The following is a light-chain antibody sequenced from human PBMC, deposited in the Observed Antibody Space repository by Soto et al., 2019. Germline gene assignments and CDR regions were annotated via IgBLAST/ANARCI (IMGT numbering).Light chain of an antibody. CDR2: EVS. CDR3: SSYAGNNNLI. V-gene: IGLV2-8*01. CDR1: SSDVGGGYNY. J-gene: IGLJ2*01. Sequence: QSVLTQPPSASGSPGQSVTISCTGTSSDVGGGYNYVSWYQHHPGKVPKLMIYEVSKRPSGVPDRLYGSKSGNTASLTVSVLQAEDEADYFCSSYAGNNNLIFGGGTKVTVL.